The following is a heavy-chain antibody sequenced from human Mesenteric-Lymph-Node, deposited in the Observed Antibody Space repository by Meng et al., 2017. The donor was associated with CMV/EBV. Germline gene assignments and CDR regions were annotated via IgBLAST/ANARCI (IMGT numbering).Heavy chain of an antibody. CDR3: ARDPHEFWSGRNWFDP. J-gene: IGHJ5*02. Sequence: GGSLRLSCAASGFTFSTQSFNWVRRAPGKGLEWVSFISGRSSIIYYADSVKGRFTISRDNAKNSLYLQMNSLRVEDTAVYYCARDPHEFWSGRNWFDPWGQGTLVTVSS. CDR2: ISGRSSII. CDR1: GFTFSTQS. V-gene: IGHV3-21*05. D-gene: IGHD3-3*01.